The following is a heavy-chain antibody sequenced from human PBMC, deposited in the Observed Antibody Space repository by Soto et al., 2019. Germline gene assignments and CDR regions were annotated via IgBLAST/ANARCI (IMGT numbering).Heavy chain of an antibody. CDR3: ARDVLLWFG. CDR1: GFLFSSYW. J-gene: IGHJ4*02. V-gene: IGHV3-7*04. Sequence: PGGSLRLSCAASGFLFSSYWMSWVRQAPGKGLEWVANIKQDGSEKYYVDSVKGRFTISRDNAKNSLYLQMNSLRVEDTAVYYCARDVLLWFGRGQGTLVTVSS. D-gene: IGHD3-10*01. CDR2: IKQDGSEK.